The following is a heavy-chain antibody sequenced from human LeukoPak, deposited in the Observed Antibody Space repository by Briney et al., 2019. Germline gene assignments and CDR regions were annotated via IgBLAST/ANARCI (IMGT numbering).Heavy chain of an antibody. Sequence: GASVKVSCKASGYTFTGYYMHWVRRAPGQGLEWMGWINPNSGGTNYAQKFQGRVTMTRDTSISTAYMELSRLRSDDTAVYYCARRPKKMATIAGDYWGQGTLVTVSS. J-gene: IGHJ4*02. V-gene: IGHV1-2*02. CDR1: GYTFTGYY. CDR2: INPNSGGT. CDR3: ARRPKKMATIAGDY. D-gene: IGHD5-24*01.